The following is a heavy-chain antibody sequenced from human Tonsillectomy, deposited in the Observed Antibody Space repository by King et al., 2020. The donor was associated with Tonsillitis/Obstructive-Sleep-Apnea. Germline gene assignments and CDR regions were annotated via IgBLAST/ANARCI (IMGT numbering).Heavy chain of an antibody. D-gene: IGHD5-24*01. V-gene: IGHV4-34*01. Sequence: VQLQQWGAGLLKPSETLSLTCAVSGGSFSGFYWSWIRQPPGKGLEWIGEIDHSGSTNYNPSLKSRVTISVDTSKNQFSLKLSSVTAADTAVYYCARERSQNGFDIWGQVTMVTVSS. CDR1: GGSFSGFY. J-gene: IGHJ3*02. CDR3: ARERSQNGFDI. CDR2: IDHSGST.